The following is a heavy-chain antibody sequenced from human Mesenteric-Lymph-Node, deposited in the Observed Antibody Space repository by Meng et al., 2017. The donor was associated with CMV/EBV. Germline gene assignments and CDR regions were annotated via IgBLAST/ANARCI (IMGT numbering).Heavy chain of an antibody. CDR3: ARSRGIAVAGKGFDL. D-gene: IGHD6-19*01. Sequence: ASVKVSCKASGYTFTGYYMHWVRQAPGQGLEWMGWINPNSGGTNYAQKFQGRVTMTRDTSISTAYMELSRLRSDDTDVYYCARSRGIAVAGKGFDLWGRGTMVIVSS. J-gene: IGHJ2*01. CDR2: INPNSGGT. V-gene: IGHV1-2*02. CDR1: GYTFTGYY.